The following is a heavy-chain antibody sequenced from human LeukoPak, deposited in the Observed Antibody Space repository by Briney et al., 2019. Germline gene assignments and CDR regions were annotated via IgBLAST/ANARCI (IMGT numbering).Heavy chain of an antibody. CDR3: ARYPPSGSSWYVGDY. V-gene: IGHV1-46*01. CDR1: GFPFTNYY. J-gene: IGHJ4*02. Sequence: ASVKVSCKASGFPFTNYYMHWVRQAPGQGLEWVGLINPTGTSTNYAQKFRGRVTMTRDTSTTTVYMELSSLRSDDTAVYYCARYPPSGSSWYVGDYWGQGTLVTVSS. CDR2: INPTGTST. D-gene: IGHD6-13*01.